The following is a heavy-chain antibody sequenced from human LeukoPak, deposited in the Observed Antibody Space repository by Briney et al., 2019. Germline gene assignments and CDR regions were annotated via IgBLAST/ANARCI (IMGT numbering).Heavy chain of an antibody. CDR1: GFTVSSNY. D-gene: IGHD4-17*01. V-gene: IGHV3-53*01. J-gene: IGHJ4*02. CDR2: IYSDGST. CDR3: TRGHYTNYADYVFYFDF. Sequence: PGGSLRLSCAASGFTVSSNYMTSVRQAPGKGLEWVSVIYSDGSTYYADSVKGRFNIARDDSKSTLYLQMNSLRAEDTAVYYCTRGHYTNYADYVFYFDFWGQGTLVTVSS.